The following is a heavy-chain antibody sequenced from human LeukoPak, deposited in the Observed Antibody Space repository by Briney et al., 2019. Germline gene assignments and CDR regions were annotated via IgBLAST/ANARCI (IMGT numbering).Heavy chain of an antibody. Sequence: GGSLRLSCAVSGFTVSSNYMSRVRQAPGKGLEWVSVIYSSGSTDYANSVKGRFTISRDNSKNTLYLQMNSLRGEDTAVYYCARDDGAGGPFDYWGQGTLVTVSS. CDR1: GFTVSSNY. V-gene: IGHV3-66*01. J-gene: IGHJ4*02. CDR2: IYSSGST. CDR3: ARDDGAGGPFDY. D-gene: IGHD3-10*01.